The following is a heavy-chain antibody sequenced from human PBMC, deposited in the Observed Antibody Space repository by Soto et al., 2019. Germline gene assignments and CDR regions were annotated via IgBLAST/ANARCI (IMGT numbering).Heavy chain of an antibody. CDR3: ARSPAYYSSSGSFLTWFDP. V-gene: IGHV4-30-4*01. CDR1: GGSISIGDYY. CDR2: IYYTGST. J-gene: IGHJ5*02. D-gene: IGHD3-10*01. Sequence: QVQLQESGPGLVKPSQTLSLTCTVSGGSISIGDYYWSWIRQPPGKGLEWIGHIYYTGSTYSIPSPRGRLTISRDTSKNRFSLSLSSVTAADTAVYYCARSPAYYSSSGSFLTWFDPWGQGTLVIVSS.